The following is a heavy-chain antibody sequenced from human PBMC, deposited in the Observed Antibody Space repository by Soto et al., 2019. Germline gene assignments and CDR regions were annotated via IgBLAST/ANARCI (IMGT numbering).Heavy chain of an antibody. V-gene: IGHV3-33*08. CDR3: SRDRVSDSDAFDI. CDR1: GFSFSDYG. CDR2: IYYDGSNE. D-gene: IGHD2-21*01. Sequence: QVQLVESGGGVVQPGRSLRLSCAASGFSFSDYGIHWVRQAPGKGLEWVALIYYDGSNEHYADSVQGRFTISRDNSKNTLYLQMNSLRAEDTAVYYCSRDRVSDSDAFDIWGQGTVVAVSS. J-gene: IGHJ3*02.